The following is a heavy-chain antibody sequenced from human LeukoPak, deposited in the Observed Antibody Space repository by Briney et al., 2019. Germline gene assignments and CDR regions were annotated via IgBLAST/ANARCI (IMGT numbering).Heavy chain of an antibody. CDR3: AREWVVATETLWVYYYYGMDV. CDR1: GYTFTGYY. D-gene: IGHD2-15*01. CDR2: INPNSGGT. V-gene: IGHV1-2*02. J-gene: IGHJ6*02. Sequence: GASVKVSCKASGYTFTGYYMHWVRQAPGQGLEWMGWINPNSGGTNYAQKFQGRVTMTRDTSISTAYMELSRLRSDDTAVYYCAREWVVATETLWVYYYYGMDVWGQGTTVTVSS.